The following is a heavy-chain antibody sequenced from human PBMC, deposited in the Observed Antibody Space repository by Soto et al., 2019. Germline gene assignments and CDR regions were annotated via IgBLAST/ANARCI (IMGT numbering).Heavy chain of an antibody. D-gene: IGHD1-20*01. Sequence: ASVKFSCKVYGNTLAELSMNLVRQAPGKGLEWMGGFDPGNGQKFYAQKFQGRVIMTGDTSTETAYMELSSLRSEDTAVYYCATDGNNGNNWFDPWGQGTQVTVSS. CDR3: ATDGNNGNNWFDP. CDR1: GNTLAELS. V-gene: IGHV1-24*01. J-gene: IGHJ5*02. CDR2: FDPGNGQK.